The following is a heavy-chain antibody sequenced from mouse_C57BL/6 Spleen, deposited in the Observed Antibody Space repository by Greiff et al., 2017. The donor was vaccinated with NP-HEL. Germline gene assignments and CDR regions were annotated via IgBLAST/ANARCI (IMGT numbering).Heavy chain of an antibody. Sequence: QVQLKQPGAELVKPGASVKLSCKASGYTFTSYWMQWVKQRPGQGLEWIGEIDPSDSYTNYNQKFKGKATLTVDTSSSTAYMQLSSLTSEDSAVYYCARPHYYGSSYGYWGQGTTLTVSS. D-gene: IGHD1-1*01. J-gene: IGHJ2*01. V-gene: IGHV1-50*01. CDR3: ARPHYYGSSYGY. CDR1: GYTFTSYW. CDR2: IDPSDSYT.